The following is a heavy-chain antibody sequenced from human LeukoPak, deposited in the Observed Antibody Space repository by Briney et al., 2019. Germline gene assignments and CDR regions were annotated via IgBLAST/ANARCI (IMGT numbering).Heavy chain of an antibody. D-gene: IGHD5-18*01. CDR2: MNPNSGNT. CDR1: GYTFTCYD. V-gene: IGHV1-8*03. CDR3: ARVGYSYGSYYFDS. Sequence: ASVKVSCKASGYTFTCYDINWVRQATGQGLEWMGWMNPNSGNTGYAQKFQGRVTITRNTSISTAYMELSSLRSEDTAVYYCARVGYSYGSYYFDSWGQGTLVTVSS. J-gene: IGHJ4*02.